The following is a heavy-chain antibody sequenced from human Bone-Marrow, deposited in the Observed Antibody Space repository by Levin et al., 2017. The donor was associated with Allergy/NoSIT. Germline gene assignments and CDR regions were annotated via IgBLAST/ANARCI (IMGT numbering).Heavy chain of an antibody. D-gene: IGHD4-11*01. CDR2: ITWNSGTV. CDR1: GFTFDDYA. J-gene: IGHJ6*02. Sequence: SLKISCAASGFTFDDYAMHWVRQVPGKGLEWVAGITWNSGTVGYADSVQGRFTISRDNAKSSLYLQMNSLRLEDTALYFCAKDMGSTLTTYYGLNAWGQGTTVTVS. CDR3: AKDMGSTLTTYYGLNA. V-gene: IGHV3-9*01.